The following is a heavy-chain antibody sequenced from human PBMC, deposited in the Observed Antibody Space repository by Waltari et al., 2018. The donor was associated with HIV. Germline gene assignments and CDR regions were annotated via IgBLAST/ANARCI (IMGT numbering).Heavy chain of an antibody. V-gene: IGHV5-51*01. CDR2: SYPGYSDT. Sequence: EVQLVQSGAEVKKPGESLKISCKGSGYSFTSYWIGWVRQMPGKGLGWMGISYPGYSDTGYSPAFQGQVTISADKSISTAYLQWSSLKASDTAMYYCARLAMVRGVIGDYWGQGTLVTVSS. J-gene: IGHJ4*02. CDR1: GYSFTSYW. D-gene: IGHD3-10*01. CDR3: ARLAMVRGVIGDY.